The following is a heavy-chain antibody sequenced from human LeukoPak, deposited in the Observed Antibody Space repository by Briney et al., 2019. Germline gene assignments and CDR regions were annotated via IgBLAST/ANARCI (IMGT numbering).Heavy chain of an antibody. V-gene: IGHV3-15*01. Sequence: GGSLRLSCAASGFTFSNAWVSWVRQAPGKGLEWVGRIKSKTDGGTTDYAAPVKGRFTISRDDSKNTLYLQMNSLKTEDTAVYYCTTGLITYYYDSSGYYTTDYWGQGTLVTVSS. CDR1: GFTFSNAW. CDR3: TTGLITYYYDSSGYYTTDY. D-gene: IGHD3-22*01. CDR2: IKSKTDGGTT. J-gene: IGHJ4*02.